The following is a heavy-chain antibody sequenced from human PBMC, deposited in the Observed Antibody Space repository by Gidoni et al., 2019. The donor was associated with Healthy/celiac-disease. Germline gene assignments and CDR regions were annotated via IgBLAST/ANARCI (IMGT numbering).Heavy chain of an antibody. CDR3: ARDLVPRAAAAPSAFDI. D-gene: IGHD6-13*01. J-gene: IGHJ3*02. Sequence: QVQLLESGAGGVQPGTSLRPSCAPAGLPFSSYRMHWVRPAPGKGLEWVAVIWYDGGNKYYADSVKGRFTISRDNSKNTLYLQMNSLRAEDTAVYYCARDLVPRAAAAPSAFDIWGQGTMVTVSS. V-gene: IGHV3-33*01. CDR2: IWYDGGNK. CDR1: GLPFSSYR.